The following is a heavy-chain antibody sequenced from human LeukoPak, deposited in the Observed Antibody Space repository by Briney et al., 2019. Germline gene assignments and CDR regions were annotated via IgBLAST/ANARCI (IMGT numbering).Heavy chain of an antibody. CDR2: IRYDGSNK. Sequence: PGGSLRLSCAASGFTFSSYGMHWVRQAPGKGLEWVAFIRYDGSNKYYADSVKGRFTISRDNSKNTLYLQMNSLRAEDTAVYYCAKDSHITMVRGVPFDYWGQGTLVTVSS. CDR3: AKDSHITMVRGVPFDY. D-gene: IGHD3-10*01. V-gene: IGHV3-30*02. J-gene: IGHJ4*02. CDR1: GFTFSSYG.